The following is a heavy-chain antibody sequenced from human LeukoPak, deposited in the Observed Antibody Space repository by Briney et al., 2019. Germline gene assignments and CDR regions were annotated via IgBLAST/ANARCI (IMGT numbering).Heavy chain of an antibody. CDR3: VRETPRRGETRDGYR. CDR1: GFTFSDYY. CDR2: ISSSGSTI. D-gene: IGHD5-24*01. Sequence: GGSLRLSCAASGFTFSDYYMSWIRQAPGKGLEWVSYISSSGSTIYYADSVKGRFTISRDNPKNLLFLQINSLRVEDTAVYYCVRETPRRGETRDGYRWGQGTLVTVSS. V-gene: IGHV3-11*04. J-gene: IGHJ4*02.